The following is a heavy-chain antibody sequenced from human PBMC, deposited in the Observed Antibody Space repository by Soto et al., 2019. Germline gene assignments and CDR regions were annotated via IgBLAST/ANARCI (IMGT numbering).Heavy chain of an antibody. CDR2: IDPGDSDT. CDR1: GYSFTSYW. J-gene: IGHJ4*02. D-gene: IGHD2-8*01. V-gene: IGHV5-51*01. CDR3: ARLNGVAFHY. Sequence: GGSLKLSCKGSGYSFTSYWIAWVRQMPGKGLEWVGIIDPGDSDTRYSPSFQGQVTISVDKSISTAYLQWSSLKASDTAMYFCARLNGVAFHYWGQGTLVTVSS.